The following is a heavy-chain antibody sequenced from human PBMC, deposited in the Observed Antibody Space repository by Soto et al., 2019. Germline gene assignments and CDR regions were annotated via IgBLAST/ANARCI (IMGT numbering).Heavy chain of an antibody. D-gene: IGHD6-19*01. CDR2: INAYNGNT. CDR3: ARDPVAGTYFDY. CDR1: GYTFTSYG. V-gene: IGHV1-18*01. Sequence: QVKLVESGAEVKKPGASVKVSCKASGYTFTSYGISWVRQAPGQGLEWMGWINAYNGNTNYAQKFQGRVTMTTHTSTSTAYMELRSLRSDDTAVYYCARDPVAGTYFDYWGQGTLVTVSS. J-gene: IGHJ4*02.